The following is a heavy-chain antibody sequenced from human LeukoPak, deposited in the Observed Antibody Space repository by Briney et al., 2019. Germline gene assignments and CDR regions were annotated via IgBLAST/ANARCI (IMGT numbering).Heavy chain of an antibody. V-gene: IGHV1-8*03. CDR1: GYTFTSYD. CDR3: ARDYGSGSYYKSLGGDAFDI. CDR2: MNPNSGNT. D-gene: IGHD3-10*01. Sequence: ASVKVSCKASGYTFTSYDINWVRQATGQGLEWMGWMNPNSGNTGYAQKFQGRVTITADESTSTAYMELSSLRSEDTAVYYCARDYGSGSYYKSLGGDAFDIWGQGTMVTVSS. J-gene: IGHJ3*02.